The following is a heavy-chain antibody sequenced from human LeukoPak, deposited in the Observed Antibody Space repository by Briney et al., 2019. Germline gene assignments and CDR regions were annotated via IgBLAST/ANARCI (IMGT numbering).Heavy chain of an antibody. D-gene: IGHD3-10*01. V-gene: IGHV3-49*03. Sequence: SLRLSCTASGFTFGDYAMSWFRQAPGKGLEWVGFIRSKAYGGTTEYAASVKGRFTISRDDSKSIAYLQMNSLKTEDTAVYYCTRSYYYGSGSHWDYWGQGTLVTVSS. CDR2: IRSKAYGGTT. CDR1: GFTFGDYA. J-gene: IGHJ4*02. CDR3: TRSYYYGSGSHWDY.